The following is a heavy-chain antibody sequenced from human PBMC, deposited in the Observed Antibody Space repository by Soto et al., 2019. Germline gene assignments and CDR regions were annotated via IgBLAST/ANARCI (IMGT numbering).Heavy chain of an antibody. CDR2: ISWNSGSI. J-gene: IGHJ6*02. D-gene: IGHD5-18*01. Sequence: GGSLRLSCAASGFTFDYYAMHWVRQAPGKGLEWVSGISWNSGSIGYADSVKGRFTISRDNAKNSLYLQMNSLRAEDTALCYXAKDRGYSYGGKGNGMDVWGQGTTVTVS. V-gene: IGHV3-9*01. CDR3: AKDRGYSYGGKGNGMDV. CDR1: GFTFDYYA.